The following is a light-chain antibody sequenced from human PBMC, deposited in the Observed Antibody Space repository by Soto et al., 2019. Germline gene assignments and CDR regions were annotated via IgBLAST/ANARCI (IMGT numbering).Light chain of an antibody. Sequence: QSVLTQPPSASGSPGQSVTISCTGTSSDVGGYNYVSWYQQHPGKAPKLMIYEVNKRPSGVPDRFSGSKSGNTASLTVSGLQAEDEAYYYCSSYAGNYNFFHVFGTGTKVTVL. CDR1: SSDVGGYNY. CDR2: EVN. CDR3: SSYAGNYNFFHV. J-gene: IGLJ1*01. V-gene: IGLV2-8*01.